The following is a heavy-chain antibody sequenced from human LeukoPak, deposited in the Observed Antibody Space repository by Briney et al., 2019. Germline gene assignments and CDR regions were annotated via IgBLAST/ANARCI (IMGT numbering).Heavy chain of an antibody. D-gene: IGHD4-17*01. CDR2: INSDGSST. CDR1: GFTFSNYW. V-gene: IGHV3-74*01. CDR3: AKGGATVIDY. Sequence: GSLRLSCAASGFTFSNYWMHWVRQAPGKGLVWVSRINSDGSSTTSADSVKGRFTISRDNAKNTLYLQMNSLRAEDTAVYYCAKGGATVIDYWGQDTLVTVSS. J-gene: IGHJ4*02.